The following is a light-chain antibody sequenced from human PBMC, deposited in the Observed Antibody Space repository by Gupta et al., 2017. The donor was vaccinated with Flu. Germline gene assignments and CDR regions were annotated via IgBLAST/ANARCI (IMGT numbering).Light chain of an antibody. CDR1: QSVGSS. CDR2: DAY. J-gene: IGKJ4*01. V-gene: IGKV3-11*01. Sequence: EIVLTQSPATLSLSPGDRVTLSCRASQSVGSSLIWYQQKPAQAPRLLIYDAYKRATGIPARFSGSGSGTDFTLTISSLEPEDFAVYYCQQRSDWPLTFGGGTXVEIK. CDR3: QQRSDWPLT.